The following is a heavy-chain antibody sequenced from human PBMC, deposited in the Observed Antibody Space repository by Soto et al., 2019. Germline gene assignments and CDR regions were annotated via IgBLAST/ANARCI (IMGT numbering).Heavy chain of an antibody. CDR2: IYTSASI. CDR1: GADINTYS. V-gene: IGHV4-4*07. D-gene: IGHD6-19*01. CDR3: ARDREAGYNFYYGMDV. J-gene: IGHJ6*02. Sequence: SQTLSLTCSVSGADINTYSWTWIRRPAGKGLEWIGRIYTSASINYNPSLKGRVTLSVDTSTNQVSLRLASVTAADTAIYYCARDREAGYNFYYGMDVWGQGTTVTVSS.